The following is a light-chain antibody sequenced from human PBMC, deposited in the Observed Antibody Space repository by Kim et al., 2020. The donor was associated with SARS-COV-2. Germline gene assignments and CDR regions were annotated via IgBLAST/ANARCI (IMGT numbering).Light chain of an antibody. V-gene: IGKV1-33*01. CDR3: QQYDNFPFT. Sequence: DIQMTQSPSSLSASVGDRVTITCQASQDITNYLNWFQQKPGKAPELLIYDASNLETGVPSRFTGSGSGRDFTLTISSLQPEDIATYYCQQYDNFPFTFGQGTKLEIK. J-gene: IGKJ2*01. CDR1: QDITNY. CDR2: DAS.